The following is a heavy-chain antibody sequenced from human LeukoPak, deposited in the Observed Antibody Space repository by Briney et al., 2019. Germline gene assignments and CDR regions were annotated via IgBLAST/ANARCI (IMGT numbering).Heavy chain of an antibody. V-gene: IGHV5-51*01. CDR1: GYSVTNYW. CDR3: ARRRSYTSSLIDY. CDR2: IYPGASDT. J-gene: IGHJ4*02. Sequence: GESLKISCKGSGYSVTNYWIGWVRQMPGKGLEWMWIIYPGASDTRYSPSVQGQATISAHKSMSTAYLQWSSLEASDTAMYYCARRRSYTSSLIDYWGQGTLVTVSS. D-gene: IGHD6-13*01.